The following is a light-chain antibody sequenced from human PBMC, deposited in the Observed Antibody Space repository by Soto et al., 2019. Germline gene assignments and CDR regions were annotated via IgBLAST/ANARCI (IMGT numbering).Light chain of an antibody. CDR3: QKYNNWPPIT. CDR1: QNVASN. Sequence: EIVMTQSPATLSVSPGERATLSCRASQNVASNLAWYQQEPGQAPRLLIYGASTRAAGIPDRFSGSGSGTEFTLTISRLQSEDFAVYYCQKYNNWPPITFGQGTRLEIK. J-gene: IGKJ5*01. CDR2: GAS. V-gene: IGKV3-15*01.